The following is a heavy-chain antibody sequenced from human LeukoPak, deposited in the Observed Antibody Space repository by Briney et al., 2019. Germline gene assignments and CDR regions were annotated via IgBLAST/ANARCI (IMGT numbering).Heavy chain of an antibody. CDR1: GGSISSYY. D-gene: IGHD1-26*01. J-gene: IGHJ3*02. CDR2: IYYSGST. Sequence: PSETLSLTCTVSGGSISSYYWSWIRQPPGKGLEWIGYIYYSGSTNYNPSLKGRVTISVDTSKNQFSLKLSSVAAADTAVYYCARKRITVGASGAFDIWGQGTMVTVSS. V-gene: IGHV4-59*01. CDR3: ARKRITVGASGAFDI.